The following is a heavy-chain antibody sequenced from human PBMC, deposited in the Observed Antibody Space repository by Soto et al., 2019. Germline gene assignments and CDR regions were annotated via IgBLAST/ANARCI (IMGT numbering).Heavy chain of an antibody. CDR3: ARYRREAVAGYTLDN. CDR1: GGSISSNY. D-gene: IGHD6-13*01. J-gene: IGHJ4*02. Sequence: PSETLSLTCTVSGGSISSNYWTWIRQPPGKGLEWIGYVYNSGSTNYNPSLKSRVTISEDTSKSQFSLKVNSMTTADTAVYYCARYRREAVAGYTLDNWGQGILVTVSS. V-gene: IGHV4-59*01. CDR2: VYNSGST.